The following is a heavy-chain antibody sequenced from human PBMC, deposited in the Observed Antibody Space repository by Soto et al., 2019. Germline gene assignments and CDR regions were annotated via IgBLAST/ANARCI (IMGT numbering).Heavy chain of an antibody. J-gene: IGHJ4*02. V-gene: IGHV1-69*01. D-gene: IGHD2-15*01. CDR1: GGTFSSYA. CDR2: IIPIFGTA. Sequence: QVQLVQSGAEVKKPGSSVKVSCKASGGTFSSYAISWVRQAPGQGLEWMGGIIPIFGTANYAQKFQGRVTITADEFTSTAYMELSSLRSDDTAVYYCARYSPLVARSFDYWGQGTMVTVSS. CDR3: ARYSPLVARSFDY.